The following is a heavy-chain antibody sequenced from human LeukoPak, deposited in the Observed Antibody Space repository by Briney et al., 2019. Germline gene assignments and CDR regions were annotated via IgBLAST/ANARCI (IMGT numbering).Heavy chain of an antibody. Sequence: ASVKVSCKASGYTFTSYGISWVRQAPGQGLEWMGWISAYNGKTNYAQKLQGRVTMTTDPSTSTAYMELRSLRSDDTAVYYCARDRYSSGWYDYWGQGTLVTVSS. D-gene: IGHD6-19*01. V-gene: IGHV1-18*01. CDR1: GYTFTSYG. CDR2: ISAYNGKT. CDR3: ARDRYSSGWYDY. J-gene: IGHJ4*02.